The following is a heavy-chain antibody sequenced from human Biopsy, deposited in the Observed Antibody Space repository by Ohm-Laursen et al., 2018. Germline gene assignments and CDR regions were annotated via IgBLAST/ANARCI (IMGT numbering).Heavy chain of an antibody. Sequence: GASVKVSCKGSGYIFTSFGVSWVRQAPGHGLEWMGWVSTYNGNTEYERKFQGRVTMTTDTSANTAYMELRSLRSDDTAVYFCARVREGGLLDYWGQGILVTVSS. CDR1: GYIFTSFG. V-gene: IGHV1-18*01. CDR2: VSTYNGNT. CDR3: ARVREGGLLDY. D-gene: IGHD3-16*01. J-gene: IGHJ4*02.